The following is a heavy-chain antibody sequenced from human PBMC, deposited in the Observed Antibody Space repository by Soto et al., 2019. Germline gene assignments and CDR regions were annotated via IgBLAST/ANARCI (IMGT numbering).Heavy chain of an antibody. J-gene: IGHJ4*02. V-gene: IGHV4-4*02. Sequence: QVQLQKSGPGLVKPSGTLSLTCAVSGGSFTSNNWWTWVRQPPGQGLEWIGEIYRTGSTNYNPSLKGRVTISLDKWEGEGGREGASRGAADTAVYYCASRDPGTSVDYWGQGTLVTVSS. D-gene: IGHD1-7*01. CDR2: IYRTGST. CDR1: GGSFTSNNW. CDR3: ASRDPGTSVDY.